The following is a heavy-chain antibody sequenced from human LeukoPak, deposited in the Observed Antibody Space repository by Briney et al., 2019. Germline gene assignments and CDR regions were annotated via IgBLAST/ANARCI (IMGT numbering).Heavy chain of an antibody. D-gene: IGHD3-22*01. V-gene: IGHV3-23*01. Sequence: GGSLRLSCAASGFTFSSYGMHWVRQAPGKGLEWVSAISGSGGSTYYADSVKGRFTISRDNSKNTLYLQMNSLRAEDTAVYYCAKSGYDSSGLYDYWGQGTLVTVSS. CDR3: AKSGYDSSGLYDY. J-gene: IGHJ4*02. CDR2: ISGSGGST. CDR1: GFTFSSYG.